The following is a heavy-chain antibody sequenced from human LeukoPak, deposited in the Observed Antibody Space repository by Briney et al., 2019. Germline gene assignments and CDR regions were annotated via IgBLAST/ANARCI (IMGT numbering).Heavy chain of an antibody. CDR2: ISSSSSYI. D-gene: IGHD3-22*01. CDR3: AKGSQGADYYDSSGYSYYFDY. Sequence: GGSLRLSCAASGFTFSSYSMHWVRQAPGKGLEWVSSISSSSSYIYYADSVKGRFTISRDNSKNTLYLQMNSLRAEDTAVYYCAKGSQGADYYDSSGYSYYFDYWGQGTLVTVSS. V-gene: IGHV3-21*04. J-gene: IGHJ4*02. CDR1: GFTFSSYS.